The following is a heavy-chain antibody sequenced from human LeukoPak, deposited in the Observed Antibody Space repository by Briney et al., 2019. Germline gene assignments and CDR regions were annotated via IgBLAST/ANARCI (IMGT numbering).Heavy chain of an antibody. D-gene: IGHD3-10*01. Sequence: SETLSLICAVYGGSFTGYYWSWVRQPPGKGLELIGEINPSGGTNYNPSLKSRVTILVDTSNNQFSLMLTFVTAADTAVYYCARSYNRVILLYYWGQGTLVTVSS. CDR2: INPSGGT. CDR1: GGSFTGYY. J-gene: IGHJ4*02. V-gene: IGHV4-34*01. CDR3: ARSYNRVILLYY.